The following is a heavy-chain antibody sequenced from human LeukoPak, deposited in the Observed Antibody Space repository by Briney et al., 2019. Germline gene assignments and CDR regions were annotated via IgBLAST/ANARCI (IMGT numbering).Heavy chain of an antibody. V-gene: IGHV1-69*05. Sequence: GASVKVSCKASGGTLSSYTISWVRQAPGQGLEWVGRIIPLFGTANYAQKFQRRVTITKDESTSTAYMELSSLRSEDTAVYYCARDRVGYYYSSTQDAMDVWGKGTTVTVSS. CDR2: IIPLFGTA. D-gene: IGHD3-22*01. J-gene: IGHJ6*03. CDR3: ARDRVGYYYSSTQDAMDV. CDR1: GGTLSSYT.